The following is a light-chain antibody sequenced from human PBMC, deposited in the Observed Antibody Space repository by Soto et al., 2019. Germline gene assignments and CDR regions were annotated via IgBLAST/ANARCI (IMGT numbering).Light chain of an antibody. J-gene: IGKJ5*01. Sequence: DIVLTQSPGTLSLSPGERATLSCRASQSVGSIYLACYKQRPGQAPRLIISGASNRATGIPVRFSGSGSGTEFTLTISGLEPEDFAVYYCQQYGSSSITFGQGTRLEIK. CDR1: QSVGSIY. V-gene: IGKV3-20*01. CDR3: QQYGSSSIT. CDR2: GAS.